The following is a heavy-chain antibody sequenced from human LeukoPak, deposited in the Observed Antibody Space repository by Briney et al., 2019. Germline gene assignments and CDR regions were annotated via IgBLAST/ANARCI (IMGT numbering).Heavy chain of an antibody. CDR1: GFTFINAW. V-gene: IGHV3-15*01. D-gene: IGHD2-2*01. Sequence: GGSLRLSCAASGFTFINAWMSWVRQTPGKGLEWLGRIRSKTAGGTADYPAPVKGRFTISRDDSKNTVYLQMNSLRAEDTAVYYCARYCSTTSCESPDAFDIWGHGTMVTVSS. J-gene: IGHJ3*02. CDR3: ARYCSTTSCESPDAFDI. CDR2: IRSKTAGGTA.